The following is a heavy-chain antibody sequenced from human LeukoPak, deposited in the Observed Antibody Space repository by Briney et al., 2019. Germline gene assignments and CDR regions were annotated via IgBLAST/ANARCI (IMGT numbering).Heavy chain of an antibody. J-gene: IGHJ4*02. V-gene: IGHV4-34*01. CDR3: TMTSADYPDYFAS. D-gene: IGHD4/OR15-4a*01. CDR2: INHYGNT. Sequence: SETLSLTCHVYNGSFSGYYWSWIRQPPGKGLEWIGEINHYGNTNYNSSLKSRITISIDTSKRQFSLNLNSVTAADTAVYYCTMTSADYPDYFASWGQGALVTVSS. CDR1: NGSFSGYY.